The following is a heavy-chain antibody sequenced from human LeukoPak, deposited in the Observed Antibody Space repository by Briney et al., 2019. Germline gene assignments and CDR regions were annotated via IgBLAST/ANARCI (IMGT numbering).Heavy chain of an antibody. CDR3: ARDVTPTYYDYVWGSYRLAEPLDY. CDR2: IKQDGSEK. CDR1: GFTFSSYW. J-gene: IGHJ4*02. D-gene: IGHD3-16*02. V-gene: IGHV3-7*01. Sequence: GGSLRPSCAASGFTFSSYWMSWVRQAPGKGLEWVANIKQDGSEKYYVDSVKGRFTISRDNAKNSLYLQMNSLRAEDTAVYYCARDVTPTYYDYVWGSYRLAEPLDYWGQRTLVTVSS.